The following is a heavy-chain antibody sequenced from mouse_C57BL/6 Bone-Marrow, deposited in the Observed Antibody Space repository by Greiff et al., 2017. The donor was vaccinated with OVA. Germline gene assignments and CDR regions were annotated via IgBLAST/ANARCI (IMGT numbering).Heavy chain of an antibody. D-gene: IGHD1-1*01. V-gene: IGHV5-4*01. CDR2: ISDGGSYT. Sequence: EVHLVESGGGLVKPGGSLKLSCAASGFTFSSYAMSWVRQTPEKRLEWVATISDGGSYTYYPDNVKGRFTISRDNAKNNLYLQMSHLKSEDTAMYYCAREGRYGSSSDYWGQGTTLTVSS. J-gene: IGHJ2*01. CDR3: AREGRYGSSSDY. CDR1: GFTFSSYA.